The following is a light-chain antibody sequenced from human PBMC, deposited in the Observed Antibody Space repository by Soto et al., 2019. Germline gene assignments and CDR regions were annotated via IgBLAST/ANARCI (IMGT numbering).Light chain of an antibody. Sequence: QSVLTQPPSASGTPGQRVTISCSGSSSNIGSNYVYWYQQLPGTAPKLLIYRNNQRPSGVPDRFSVSKSGTSASLAISGLRSDDEPEYYCAAWDDRFCVFGGGTKLTV. CDR2: RNN. CDR3: AAWDDRFCV. V-gene: IGLV1-47*01. CDR1: SSNIGSNY. J-gene: IGLJ3*02.